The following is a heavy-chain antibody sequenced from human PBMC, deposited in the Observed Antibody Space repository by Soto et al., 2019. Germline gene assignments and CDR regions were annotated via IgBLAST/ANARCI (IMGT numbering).Heavy chain of an antibody. J-gene: IGHJ3*02. CDR3: ARDGGSREGVVVVADEAAAFDI. CDR2: IYYSGST. CDR1: GGSISSGGYY. D-gene: IGHD2-15*01. Sequence: QVQLQESGPGLVKPSQTLSLTCTVSGGSISSGGYYWSWIRQHPGKGLEWIGYIYYSGSTYYNPSLKSRVTISVDTSKNQFSLKLSSVTAADTAVYYCARDGGSREGVVVVADEAAAFDIWGQGTMVTVSS. V-gene: IGHV4-31*03.